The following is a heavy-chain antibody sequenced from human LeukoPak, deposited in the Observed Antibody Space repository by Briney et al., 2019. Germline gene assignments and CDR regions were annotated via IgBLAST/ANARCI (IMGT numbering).Heavy chain of an antibody. J-gene: IGHJ4*02. CDR2: INHSGST. V-gene: IGHV4-34*01. CDR3: ARLPTVTFFDY. Sequence: LETLSLTCAVYGGSFSGYYWSWIRQPPGKGLEWIGEINHSGSTNYNPSLKSRVTISVDTSKNQFSLKLSSVTAADPAVYYCARLPTVTFFDYWGQGTLVTVSS. CDR1: GGSFSGYY. D-gene: IGHD4-17*01.